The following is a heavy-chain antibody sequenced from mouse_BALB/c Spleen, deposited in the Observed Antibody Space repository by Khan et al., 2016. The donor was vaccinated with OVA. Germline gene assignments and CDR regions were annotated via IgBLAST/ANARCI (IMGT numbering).Heavy chain of an antibody. V-gene: IGHV14-3*02. CDR1: GFNIKDTY. J-gene: IGHJ4*01. Sequence: EVQLQESGAELVKPGASVKLSCTASGFNIKDTYIHWVKQRPEQGLEWIGRIDPANGNTKYDQKFLGKATITADKSSNTAYLQLSSLTSEDSAVYYGARRRGNYEAYDMDYWGQGTSVTVSS. CDR3: ARRRGNYEAYDMDY. CDR2: IDPANGNT. D-gene: IGHD2-1*01.